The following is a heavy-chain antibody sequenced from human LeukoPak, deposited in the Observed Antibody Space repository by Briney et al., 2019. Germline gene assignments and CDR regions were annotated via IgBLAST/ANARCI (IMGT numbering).Heavy chain of an antibody. CDR2: FDPEDGET. V-gene: IGHV1-24*01. D-gene: IGHD6-13*01. CDR1: GYTLTELS. CDR3: ATIAAAGLYFDY. Sequence: ASVKVSCKVSGYTLTELSMHWVRQAPGKGLEWMGGFDPEDGETIYAQKFQGRVTMTEDTSTDTAYMELSSLRSEDTAVYYCATIAAAGLYFDYWGQGTLVTVSS. J-gene: IGHJ4*02.